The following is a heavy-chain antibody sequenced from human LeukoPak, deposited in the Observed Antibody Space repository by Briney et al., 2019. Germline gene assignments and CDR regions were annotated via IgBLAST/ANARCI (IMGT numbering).Heavy chain of an antibody. D-gene: IGHD2-21*02. CDR2: INPNSGGT. CDR1: GYTFTSYG. J-gene: IGHJ4*02. Sequence: ASVKVSCKASGYTFTSYGISWVRQAPGQGLEWMGWINPNSGGTNYAQKFQGRVTMTRDTSISTAYMELSRLRSDDTAVYYCARDQVGGDPSPDYWGQGTLVTVSS. CDR3: ARDQVGGDPSPDY. V-gene: IGHV1-2*02.